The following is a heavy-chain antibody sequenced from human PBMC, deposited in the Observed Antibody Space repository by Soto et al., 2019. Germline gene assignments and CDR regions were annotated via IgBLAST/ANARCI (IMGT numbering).Heavy chain of an antibody. CDR1: GGTFSSYA. J-gene: IGHJ5*02. CDR3: ARVWDRTNWFDP. CDR2: IIPIFGTA. Sequence: RASVKVSCKASGGTFSSYAISWVRQAPGQGLEWMGGIIPIFGTANYAQKFQGRVTITADESTSTAYMELSSLRSEDTAVYYCARVWDRTNWFDPWGQGTLVTVSS. V-gene: IGHV1-69*13. D-gene: IGHD3-16*01.